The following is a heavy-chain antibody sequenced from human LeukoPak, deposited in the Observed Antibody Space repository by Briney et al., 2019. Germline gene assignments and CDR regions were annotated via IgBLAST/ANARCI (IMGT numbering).Heavy chain of an antibody. Sequence: HPGASLRLSCAASGFTFSSYAMSWVRQAPGKGLEWVSAISGSGGSTYYADSVKGQFTISRDNSKNTLYLQMNSLRAEDTAVYYCAKRDCSTSCYSYYFDYWGQGTLVTVSS. CDR1: GFTFSSYA. J-gene: IGHJ4*02. CDR2: ISGSGGST. D-gene: IGHD2-2*02. CDR3: AKRDCSTSCYSYYFDY. V-gene: IGHV3-23*01.